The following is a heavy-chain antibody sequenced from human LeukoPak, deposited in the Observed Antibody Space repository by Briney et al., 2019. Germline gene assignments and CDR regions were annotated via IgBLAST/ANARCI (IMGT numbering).Heavy chain of an antibody. V-gene: IGHV3-21*01. CDR1: GFTFSSYS. CDR3: ARGGLIFDAFDI. CDR2: IGSRSTYT. Sequence: GGSLRLPCAASGFTFSSYSMKWVRQAPGKGLEWVSSIGSRSTYTYSADSVKGRFTISRDNAKNSLYLQMNSLRAGDTAVYYCARGGLIFDAFDIWGQGTMVTVSS. J-gene: IGHJ3*02.